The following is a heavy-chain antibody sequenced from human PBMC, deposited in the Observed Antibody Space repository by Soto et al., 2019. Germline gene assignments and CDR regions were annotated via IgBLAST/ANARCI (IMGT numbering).Heavy chain of an antibody. Sequence: GGSLRLSCAASGFTFDDYAMHWARQAPGKGLEWVSGISWNSGSIGYADSVKGRFTISRDNAKNSLYLQMNSLRAEDTALYYCAKVAVAGLVAYYFDYWGQGTLVTVS. J-gene: IGHJ4*02. CDR1: GFTFDDYA. V-gene: IGHV3-9*01. CDR3: AKVAVAGLVAYYFDY. CDR2: ISWNSGSI. D-gene: IGHD6-19*01.